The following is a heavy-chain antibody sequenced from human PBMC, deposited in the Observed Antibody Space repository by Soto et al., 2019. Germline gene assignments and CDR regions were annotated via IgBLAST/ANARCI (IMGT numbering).Heavy chain of an antibody. CDR3: VWFGEGYHYVGLDV. V-gene: IGHV3-15*07. CDR2: IKSKGGGGTT. Sequence: EVQLVESGGGLVKPGGSLRLSCVVSGLTFSSAWMNWVRQAPGKGLEWVGRIKSKGGGGTTDYAAPVKGRFTISRDDSKDTLLLQMHSLKTEDEAVCYCVWFGEGYHYVGLDVWGQGTTVIVSS. D-gene: IGHD3-10*01. CDR1: GLTFSSAW. J-gene: IGHJ6*02.